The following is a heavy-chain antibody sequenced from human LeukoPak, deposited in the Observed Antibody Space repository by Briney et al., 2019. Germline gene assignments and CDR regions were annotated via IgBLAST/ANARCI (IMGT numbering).Heavy chain of an antibody. CDR1: GYSFTSYW. V-gene: IGHV5-51*01. CDR2: IYPGDSDT. J-gene: IGHJ4*02. CDR3: ARLADDYVWGSYRTVGYFDY. Sequence: GESLKISCKGSGYSFTSYWIGWVRQMPGKGLEWMGIIYPGDSDTRYSPSFQGQVTISADKSISTAYLQWSSLKASDTAVYYCARLADDYVWGSYRTVGYFDYWGQGTLVTVSS. D-gene: IGHD3-16*02.